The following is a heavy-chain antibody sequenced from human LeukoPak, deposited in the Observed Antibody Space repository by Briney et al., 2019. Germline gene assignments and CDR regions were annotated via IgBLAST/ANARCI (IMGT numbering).Heavy chain of an antibody. D-gene: IGHD6-13*01. CDR1: GGSFSGYF. CDR3: ARGQDSSSWYGGVLFQH. J-gene: IGHJ1*01. V-gene: IGHV4-34*01. Sequence: SETLSLTCAAYGGSFSGYFWSWIRQPPGKGLEWIGEINHSGSTNYNPSLKSRVTISVDTSKNQFSLKLSSVTAADTAVYYCARGQDSSSWYGGVLFQHWGQGTLVTVSS. CDR2: INHSGST.